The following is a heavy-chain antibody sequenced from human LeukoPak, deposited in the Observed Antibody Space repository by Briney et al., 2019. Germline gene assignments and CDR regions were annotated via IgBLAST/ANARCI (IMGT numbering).Heavy chain of an antibody. V-gene: IGHV4-59*01. CDR3: ARDGVAIDAFDI. CDR2: IYYSGST. J-gene: IGHJ3*02. Sequence: SETLSLTCTVSGGSISSYYWSWIRQPPGKGLEWIGHIYYSGSTNYNPSLKSRATISVDTSKNQFSLKLSSVTAADTAVYYCARDGVAIDAFDIWGQGTMVTVSS. D-gene: IGHD2-15*01. CDR1: GGSISSYY.